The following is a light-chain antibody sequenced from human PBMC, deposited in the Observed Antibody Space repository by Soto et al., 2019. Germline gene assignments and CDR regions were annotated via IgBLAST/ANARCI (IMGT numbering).Light chain of an antibody. J-gene: IGKJ1*01. CDR2: KAS. V-gene: IGKV1-5*03. CDR3: QHYNSYSEA. CDR1: QTISSW. Sequence: DIQMTQSPSTLSGSVGDRVTITCRASQTISSWLAWYQQKPGKAPKLLIYKASTLKSGVPSRFSGSGSGTEFTLTISSLQPDDFATYYCQHYNSYSEAVGPGTMVDIK.